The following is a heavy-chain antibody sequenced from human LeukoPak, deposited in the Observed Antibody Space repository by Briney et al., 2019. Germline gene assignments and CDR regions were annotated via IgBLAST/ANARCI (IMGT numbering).Heavy chain of an antibody. V-gene: IGHV4-4*07. J-gene: IGHJ4*02. CDR2: IYSSGTT. Sequence: ASGTLSLTCTVSGGSISTYYWGWIRQPAGKGLEWIGRIYSSGTTNYNPSLKSRVTISLDTSKNQFSLKLTFVTAADTAVYYCARGGKEYGGKLDYWGQGTLVTV. CDR1: GGSISTYY. CDR3: ARGGKEYGGKLDY. D-gene: IGHD4-23*01.